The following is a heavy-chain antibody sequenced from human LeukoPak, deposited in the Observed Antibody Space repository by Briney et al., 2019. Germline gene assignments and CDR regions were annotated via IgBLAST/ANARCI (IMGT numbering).Heavy chain of an antibody. CDR1: GFTFSDYY. D-gene: IGHD2-8*02. CDR2: ISSSGSTI. CDR3: ARGSGGVVHSPEIYYYYYMDV. V-gene: IGHV3-11*01. J-gene: IGHJ6*03. Sequence: PGGSLRLSCAASGFTFSDYYMSWIRQAPGKGLEWVSYISSSGSTIYYADSVKGRFTISRDNAKNSLYLQMNSLRAEDTAVYYCARGSGGVVHSPEIYYYYYMDVWGKGTTVTISS.